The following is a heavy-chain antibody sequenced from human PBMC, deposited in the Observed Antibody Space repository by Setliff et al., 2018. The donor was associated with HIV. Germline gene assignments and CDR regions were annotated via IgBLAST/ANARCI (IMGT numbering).Heavy chain of an antibody. Sequence: SVKVSCKASGGTFNTFGMNWVRQAPGQGLAWMGGIIPIARIPNYAQKFQGRVTITTDESTSTAYMELSSLRSEDTAVYYCARDGRGDGYNYGSFSWGQGTLVTVSS. CDR3: ARDGRGDGYNYGSFS. D-gene: IGHD5-12*01. CDR1: GGTFNTFG. CDR2: IIPIARIP. V-gene: IGHV1-69*05. J-gene: IGHJ4*02.